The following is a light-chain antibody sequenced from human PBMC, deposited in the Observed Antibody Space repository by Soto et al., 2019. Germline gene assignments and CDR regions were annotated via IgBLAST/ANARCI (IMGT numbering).Light chain of an antibody. V-gene: IGKV1-5*01. CDR2: DVS. Sequence: DIQMTQSPSTASAYVGDSFTITCLAIQSITTWLDWYQQRPGKAPKLLIYDVSSLQSGVPSRFSGSGYGTEFNLTISSLQHDDFETYCCQHYKMYSPWTFGQGTKVDIK. J-gene: IGKJ1*01. CDR1: QSITTW. CDR3: QHYKMYSPWT.